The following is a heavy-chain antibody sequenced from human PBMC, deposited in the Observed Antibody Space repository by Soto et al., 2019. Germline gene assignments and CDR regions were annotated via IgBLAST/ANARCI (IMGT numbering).Heavy chain of an antibody. J-gene: IGHJ6*02. CDR1: GFTFSSYW. V-gene: IGHV3-7*05. Sequence: GGSLRLSCAASGFTFSSYWMSWVRQAPGKGLEWVANIKQDGSEKYYVDSVKGRFTISRDNAKNSLYLQMNSLRAEDTAVYYCARVGAGTHYYYYGMDVWGQGTTVTVSS. CDR3: ARVGAGTHYYYYGMDV. D-gene: IGHD1-1*01. CDR2: IKQDGSEK.